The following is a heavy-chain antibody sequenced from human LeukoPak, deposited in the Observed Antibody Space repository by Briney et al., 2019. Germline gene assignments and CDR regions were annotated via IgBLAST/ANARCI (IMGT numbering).Heavy chain of an antibody. Sequence: GGSLRLSCAASGFTFSSYAMSWVRQAPGKGLEWVSSISGSGDNTYYADSVKDRFSISRDNSKTTVSLQMNSLRAEDTAVYYCAKGRGTAVTSAANYWGLGTLVTVSS. V-gene: IGHV3-23*01. J-gene: IGHJ4*02. CDR2: ISGSGDNT. D-gene: IGHD4-17*01. CDR3: AKGRGTAVTSAANY. CDR1: GFTFSSYA.